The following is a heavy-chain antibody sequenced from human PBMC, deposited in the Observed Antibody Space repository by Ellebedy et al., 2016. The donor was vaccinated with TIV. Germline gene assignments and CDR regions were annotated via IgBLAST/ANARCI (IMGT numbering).Heavy chain of an antibody. V-gene: IGHV4-59*01. CDR3: AAYYGGRFDY. CDR1: GGSISTFY. Sequence: MPSETLSLTCNVSGGSISTFYWSRIRQPPGKGLEFIGYIYYIGITNYNPSLESRVAISIDTSENQFSLRLSSVTAADTAVYYCAAYYGGRFDYWGQGTLVTASS. J-gene: IGHJ4*02. CDR2: IYYIGIT. D-gene: IGHD4-23*01.